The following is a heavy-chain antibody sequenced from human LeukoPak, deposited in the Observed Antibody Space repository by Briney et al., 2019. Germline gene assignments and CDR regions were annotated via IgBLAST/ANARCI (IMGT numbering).Heavy chain of an antibody. CDR1: GGSISTYY. V-gene: IGHV4-4*07. J-gene: IGHJ6*02. CDR2: LYTSGST. Sequence: PSETLSLTCTVSGGSISTYYWSWIRQPAGKGLEWIGRLYTSGSTNYNPSLKSRVTMSVDTSKNHFSLKLSSVTAADTAVYYCARDRVDNSGYYYYYGMDVWGQGTTVTVSS. D-gene: IGHD3-22*01. CDR3: ARDRVDNSGYYYYYGMDV.